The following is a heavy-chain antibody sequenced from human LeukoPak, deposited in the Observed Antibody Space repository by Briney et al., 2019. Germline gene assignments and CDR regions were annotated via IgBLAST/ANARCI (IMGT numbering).Heavy chain of an antibody. V-gene: IGHV4-59*01. CDR1: GGSTTSDY. J-gene: IGHJ5*02. Sequence: PSETLSLTYTVSGGSTTSDYWSWIRQSPGKGLEWIGYIYCSGSTNYNPSLKSRVTISVDTSKTQFSLTLSSVTAADTAVYYCARGHARWDLGYRWIDPTGHRTLVTVSS. D-gene: IGHD1-26*01. CDR2: IYCSGST. CDR3: ARGHARWDLGYRWIDP.